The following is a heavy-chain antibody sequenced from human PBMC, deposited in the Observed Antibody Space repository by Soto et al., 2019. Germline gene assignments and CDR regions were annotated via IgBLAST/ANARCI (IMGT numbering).Heavy chain of an antibody. CDR2: ISSTTNYI. Sequence: VGSLRLSCAASGFTFTRYSMNWVRQAPGKGLEWVSSISSTTNYIYYGDSMKGRFTISRDNAKNSLYLEMNSLRAEDTAVYYCARESEDLTSNFDYWGQGTLVTVS. CDR3: ARESEDLTSNFDY. CDR1: GFTFTRYS. V-gene: IGHV3-21*06. J-gene: IGHJ4*02.